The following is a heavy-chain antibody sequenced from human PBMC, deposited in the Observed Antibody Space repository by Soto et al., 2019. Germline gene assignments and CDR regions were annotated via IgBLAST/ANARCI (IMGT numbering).Heavy chain of an antibody. CDR3: VKGMEHSLVRGWFDP. CDR2: MSYDGVRK. J-gene: IGHJ5*02. D-gene: IGHD3-10*01. CDR1: GFNFSTHG. Sequence: QVQLVESGGGEAQPGRSLRLSCAASGFNFSTHGMHWVRQAPGKGLEWVAVMSYDGVRKYYADSVMGRFTISRDISKNTLYLQMNSLRPEATAVYYCVKGMEHSLVRGWFDPWGQGTLVIVSS. V-gene: IGHV3-30*18.